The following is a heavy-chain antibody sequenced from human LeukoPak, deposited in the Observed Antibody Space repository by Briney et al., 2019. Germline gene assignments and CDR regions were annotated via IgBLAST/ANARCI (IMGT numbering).Heavy chain of an antibody. CDR2: IRYDGSHK. D-gene: IGHD6-19*01. J-gene: IGHJ4*02. CDR3: AKDRVGSNGWALDY. Sequence: GGSLRLSCAASGFTFSGYGMHWDRQAPGKGLEWVAFIRYDGSHKYYADSVKGRFTISRDNSKNTLYLQMNSLRAEDTDMYFCAKDRVGSNGWALDYWGQGTLVTVSS. V-gene: IGHV3-30*02. CDR1: GFTFSGYG.